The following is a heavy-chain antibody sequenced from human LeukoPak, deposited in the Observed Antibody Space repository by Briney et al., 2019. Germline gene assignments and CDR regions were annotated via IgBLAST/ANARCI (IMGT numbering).Heavy chain of an antibody. CDR1: GFTFSNYW. CDR3: ARGTYSYQPDYMDV. J-gene: IGHJ6*03. CDR2: IKQDGSEK. V-gene: IGHV3-7*01. D-gene: IGHD2-2*01. Sequence: PGGSLRLSCAASGFTFSNYWMTWVRQAPGKGLEWVANIKQDGSEKYYVDSVKGRFTISRDNANNSLDLQMNSLRVEDTAVYYCARGTYSYQPDYMDVWGKGTTVSVSS.